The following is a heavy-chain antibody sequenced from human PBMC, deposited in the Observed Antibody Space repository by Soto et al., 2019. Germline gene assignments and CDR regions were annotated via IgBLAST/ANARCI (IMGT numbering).Heavy chain of an antibody. V-gene: IGHV3-7*05. Sequence: EVQLVESGGGLVQPAGSLRLSCAASGFTFSSYWMSWVRQAPGKGLEWVANIKQDGSEKYYVDSVKGRFTISRDNAKNSLYLQMNSLRAADTAVYYCARAIPDYGDYVLGYWGQGTLVTVSS. J-gene: IGHJ4*02. CDR3: ARAIPDYGDYVLGY. CDR2: IKQDGSEK. D-gene: IGHD4-17*01. CDR1: GFTFSSYW.